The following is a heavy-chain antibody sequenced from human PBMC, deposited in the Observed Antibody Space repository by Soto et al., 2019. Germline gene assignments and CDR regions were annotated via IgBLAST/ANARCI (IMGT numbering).Heavy chain of an antibody. CDR3: ARNRDGYNQYYFDY. D-gene: IGHD5-12*01. CDR1: GGSSSSGGYY. Sequence: TSETLSLTCTVSGGSSSSGGYYWSWIRQHPGKGLEWIGYIYYSGSTYYNPSLKSRVAISVDTSKNQFSLKLSSVTAADTAIYYCARNRDGYNQYYFDYWGQGTLVTVSS. CDR2: IYYSGST. J-gene: IGHJ4*02. V-gene: IGHV4-31*02.